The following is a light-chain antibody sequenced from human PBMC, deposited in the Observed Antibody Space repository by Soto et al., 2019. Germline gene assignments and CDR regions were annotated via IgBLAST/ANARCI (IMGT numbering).Light chain of an antibody. CDR1: QGISHY. CDR2: DAS. V-gene: IGKV1-17*03. CDR3: LQHNNYPWT. Sequence: DIQMPHSPSAMSASVGARVTITCRGIQGISHYLTWFQQKPGKVPKRLIYDASSLQSGVPSRFSGNGSGTEFTLTIISLQPEDSATYYCLQHNNYPWTFGHGTRVEIK. J-gene: IGKJ1*01.